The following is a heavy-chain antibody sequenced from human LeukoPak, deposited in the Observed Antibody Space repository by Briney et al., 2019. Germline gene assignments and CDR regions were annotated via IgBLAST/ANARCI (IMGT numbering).Heavy chain of an antibody. CDR2: ISYDGSNK. J-gene: IGHJ6*02. Sequence: GGSLRLSCAASGFTFSSYAMHWVRQAPGKGLAWVVVISYDGSNKYYADSVKGRFTISRDNSKNTLYLQMNSLRAGDTAVYYCARNYDLWSGSLGRGDHYYGMDVWGQGATVTVSS. D-gene: IGHD3-3*01. CDR3: ARNYDLWSGSLGRGDHYYGMDV. CDR1: GFTFSSYA. V-gene: IGHV3-30-3*01.